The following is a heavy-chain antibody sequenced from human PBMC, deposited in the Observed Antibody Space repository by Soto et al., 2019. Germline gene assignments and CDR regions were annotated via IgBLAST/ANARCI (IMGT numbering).Heavy chain of an antibody. J-gene: IGHJ4*02. Sequence: ELQLLDSGGGLVQHGGSLRLSCVTSGFTISDYAMTWVRQAPGKGLEWVSAIGNGGGNTFYADSVKGRFTISRDNSKNTLFLQMDSLTAEDSAVYYCAKKLSVDLTTATEFGSWGQGTLVTVSS. CDR2: IGNGGGNT. CDR1: GFTISDYA. D-gene: IGHD4-17*01. V-gene: IGHV3-23*01. CDR3: AKKLSVDLTTATEFGS.